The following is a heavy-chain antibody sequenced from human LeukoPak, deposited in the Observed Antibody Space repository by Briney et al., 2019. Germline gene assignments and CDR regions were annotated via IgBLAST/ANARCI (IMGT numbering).Heavy chain of an antibody. CDR1: GFTFSSYA. D-gene: IGHD2-2*01. V-gene: IGHV3-23*01. Sequence: PGGSLRLSCAASGFTFSSYAMSWVRQAPGKGLEWVSAISGSGGSTYYADSVKGRFTISRDNSKNTLYLQMNNLRAEDTAVYYCARRYCSSTSCNWGQGTLVTVSS. J-gene: IGHJ4*02. CDR2: ISGSGGST. CDR3: ARRYCSSTSCN.